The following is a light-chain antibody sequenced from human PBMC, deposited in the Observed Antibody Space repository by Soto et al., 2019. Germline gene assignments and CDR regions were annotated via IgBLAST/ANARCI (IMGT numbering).Light chain of an antibody. J-gene: IGKJ4*01. CDR2: GAS. CDR3: QHYGSPLT. V-gene: IGKV3-20*01. CDR1: QSVRSSY. Sequence: EIVLTQSPGTLSLSPGGRATLSCRASQSVRSSYLAWYQQRPGQAPRLLIFGASFRATGIPDRFSGSGSGTDFTLTISRLEPEDFAGYYCQHYGSPLTGGGGTKVEIK.